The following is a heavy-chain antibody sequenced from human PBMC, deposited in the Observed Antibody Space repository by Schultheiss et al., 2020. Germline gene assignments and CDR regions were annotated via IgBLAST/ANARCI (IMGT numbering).Heavy chain of an antibody. V-gene: IGHV3-7*01. D-gene: IGHD3-22*01. CDR2: IKQDGSEK. CDR3: ARAHYYDSSGSYYYYGMDV. CDR1: GFTFSSYW. J-gene: IGHJ6*02. Sequence: GESLKISCAASGFTFSSYWMSWVRQAPGKGLEWVANIKQDGSEKYYVDSVKGRFTISRDNAKNSLYLQMNSLRAEDTAVYYCARAHYYDSSGSYYYYGMDVWGRGTTVTVSS.